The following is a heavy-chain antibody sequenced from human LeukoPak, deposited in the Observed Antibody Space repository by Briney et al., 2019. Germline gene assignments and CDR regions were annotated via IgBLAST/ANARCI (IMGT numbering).Heavy chain of an antibody. CDR2: IWYDGSNK. CDR3: ARVQTIFGVAYGMDV. D-gene: IGHD3-3*01. Sequence: GSLRLSCAASGFTFSSYSMNWVRQAPGKGLEWVAVIWYDGSNKYYADSVKGRFTISRDNSKNTLYLQMNSLRAEDTAVYYCARVQTIFGVAYGMDVWGQGTTVTVSS. V-gene: IGHV3-33*08. J-gene: IGHJ6*02. CDR1: GFTFSSYS.